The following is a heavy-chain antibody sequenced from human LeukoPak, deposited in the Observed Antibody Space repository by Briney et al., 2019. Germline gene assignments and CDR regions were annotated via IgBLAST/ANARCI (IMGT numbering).Heavy chain of an antibody. V-gene: IGHV3-48*04. CDR2: IASSSSSM. CDR3: ARVIGSYGDSAY. D-gene: IGHD4-17*01. J-gene: IGHJ4*02. CDR1: GFTFSSFS. Sequence: HTGGSLRLSCAASGFTFSSFSMNWVRQAPGKGLEWISYIASSSSSMYYADSVKGRFTISRDNAKNSLYLQMNSLTAEDTAVYYCARVIGSYGDSAYWGQGTLVTVSS.